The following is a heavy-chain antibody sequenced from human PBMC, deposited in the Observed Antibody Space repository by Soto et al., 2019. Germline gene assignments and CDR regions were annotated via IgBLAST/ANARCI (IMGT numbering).Heavy chain of an antibody. CDR3: ERANYYGSPGDFDY. CDR2: ISSSSSTI. D-gene: IGHD3-10*01. V-gene: IGHV3-48*01. CDR1: GFTFSSYS. Sequence: EVQLVESGGGLVQPGGSLRLSCAASGFTFSSYSMNWVRQAPGKGLGWVSYISSSSSTIYYADSVKGRFTISRDNAKNSLYLQMKSLRAEDTAVYDCERANYYGSPGDFDYWGQGTLVTVSS. J-gene: IGHJ4*02.